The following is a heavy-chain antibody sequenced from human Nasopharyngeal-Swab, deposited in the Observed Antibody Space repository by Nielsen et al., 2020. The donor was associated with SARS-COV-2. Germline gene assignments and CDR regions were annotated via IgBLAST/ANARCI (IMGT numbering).Heavy chain of an antibody. Sequence: SVKVSCKASGGTFSSYAISWVRQAPGQGLEWMGGIIPIFGTANYAQKLRGRVTITADESTSTAYMELSSLRSEDTAVYYCARDGTTSQTSYYYYGMDVWGQGTTVTVSS. V-gene: IGHV1-69*13. D-gene: IGHD4-17*01. CDR3: ARDGTTSQTSYYYYGMDV. J-gene: IGHJ6*02. CDR1: GGTFSSYA. CDR2: IIPIFGTA.